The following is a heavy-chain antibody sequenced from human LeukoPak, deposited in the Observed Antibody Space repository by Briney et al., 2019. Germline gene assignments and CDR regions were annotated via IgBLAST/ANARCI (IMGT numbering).Heavy chain of an antibody. CDR2: INHSGST. V-gene: IGHV4-39*07. CDR1: GGSISSSSYY. Sequence: SETLSLTCTVSGGSISSSSYYWGWIRQPPGKGLEWIGEINHSGSTNYNPSLKSRVTISVDTSKNQFSLKLSSVTAADTAVYYCARGGKWGCSSTSSTPERCYYFDYWGQGTLVTVSS. CDR3: ARGGKWGCSSTSSTPERCYYFDY. J-gene: IGHJ4*02. D-gene: IGHD2-2*01.